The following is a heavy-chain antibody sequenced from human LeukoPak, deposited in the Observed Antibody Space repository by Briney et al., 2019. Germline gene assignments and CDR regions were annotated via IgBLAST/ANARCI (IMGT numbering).Heavy chain of an antibody. D-gene: IGHD3-22*01. CDR1: GFTFGIYW. J-gene: IGHJ4*02. CDR2: IKEDGNEK. V-gene: IGHV3-7*03. CDR3: AKDRSLNYYDSSGSILDN. Sequence: PGGSLRLSCAASGFTFGIYWMTWVRQAPGKGLEWVANIKEDGNEKYYVDSVKGRFTISRDNAKNSLYLQMNSLRAEDTALYYCAKDRSLNYYDSSGSILDNWGQGTLVTVSS.